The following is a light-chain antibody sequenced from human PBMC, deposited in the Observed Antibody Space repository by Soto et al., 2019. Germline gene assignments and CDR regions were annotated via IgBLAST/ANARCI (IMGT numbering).Light chain of an antibody. CDR1: QSVTSTY. Sequence: EIVMTQSPGTLSLSPGETATLSCRASQSVTSTYLAWYQQKPCHAPTLLIYGASNRATGIPDRFSGSGSGTDFTLTISRLEPEDFAVYYCQQYGSSGTFGQGTKVEIK. V-gene: IGKV3-20*01. J-gene: IGKJ1*01. CDR3: QQYGSSGT. CDR2: GAS.